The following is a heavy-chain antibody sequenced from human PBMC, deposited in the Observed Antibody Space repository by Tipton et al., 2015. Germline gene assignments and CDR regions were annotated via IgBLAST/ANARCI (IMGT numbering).Heavy chain of an antibody. Sequence: TLSLTCTVSVVSITTGDYYWSWIRQPPGKGLECIGYIFYSGTTYYNPSLKGRVTLSIDTSKNHFSLKLSSVTAADTAVYYCAREVWYNHRPGYDFGGQGPLLPVSS. CDR2: IFYSGTT. J-gene: IGHJ4*02. D-gene: IGHD1-1*01. CDR1: VVSITTGDYY. V-gene: IGHV4-30-4*01. CDR3: AREVWYNHRPGYDF.